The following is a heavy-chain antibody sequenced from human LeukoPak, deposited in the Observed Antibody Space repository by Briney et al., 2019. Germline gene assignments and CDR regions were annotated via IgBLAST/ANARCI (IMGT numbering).Heavy chain of an antibody. CDR2: IIPILGIA. V-gene: IGHV1-69*04. CDR3: ARDRHESNAFDI. CDR1: GGTFSSYA. Sequence: ASVKVSCKASGGTFSSYAISWVRQAPGQGLEWMGRIIPILGIANYAQKFQGRATITADKSTSTAYMELSSLRSEDTAVYYCARDRHESNAFDIWGQGTMVTVSS. J-gene: IGHJ3*02.